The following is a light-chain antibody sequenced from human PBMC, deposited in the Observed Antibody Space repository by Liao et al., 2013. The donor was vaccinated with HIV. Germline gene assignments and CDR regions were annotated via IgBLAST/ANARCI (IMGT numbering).Light chain of an antibody. CDR1: KLGDKY. CDR3: QAWDSSTYWV. Sequence: SYELTQPPSVSVSPGQTASIICSGDKLGDKYVCWYQQKPGQSPVLVMYEDDKRPSGIPERFSGSKFGNSAILTISGTQAMDEADYYCQAWDSSTYWVFGGGTKLTVL. CDR2: EDD. V-gene: IGLV3-1*01. J-gene: IGLJ3*02.